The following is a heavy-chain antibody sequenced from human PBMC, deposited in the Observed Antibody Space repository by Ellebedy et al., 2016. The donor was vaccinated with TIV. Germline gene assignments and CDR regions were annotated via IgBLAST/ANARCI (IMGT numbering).Heavy chain of an antibody. CDR1: GGSISSGDYY. J-gene: IGHJ5*02. CDR2: IYYSGST. D-gene: IGHD2-15*01. Sequence: MPSETLSLTCTVSGGSISSGDYYWSWIRQPPGKGLEWIGYIYYSGSTYYNPSRKSRVTISVDTSKNQFSLKLSSVTAADTAVYYCARHQIGSGGSCYSQCNWFDPWGQGTLVTVSS. CDR3: ARHQIGSGGSCYSQCNWFDP. V-gene: IGHV4-30-4*01.